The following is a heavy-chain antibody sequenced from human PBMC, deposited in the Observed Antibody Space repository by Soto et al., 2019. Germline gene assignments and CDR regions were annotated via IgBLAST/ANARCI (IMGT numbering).Heavy chain of an antibody. CDR3: ARALDFWSAYFDY. D-gene: IGHD3-3*01. Sequence: PGGSLRLSCAASGFTVSSNYMSWVRQAPGKGLEWVSVIYSGGDTYYADSVKGRFTISRDNSKNTLYLQMNSLRTEDTAVYYCARALDFWSAYFDYWGQGSLVTVSS. CDR2: IYSGGDT. V-gene: IGHV3-53*05. J-gene: IGHJ4*02. CDR1: GFTVSSNY.